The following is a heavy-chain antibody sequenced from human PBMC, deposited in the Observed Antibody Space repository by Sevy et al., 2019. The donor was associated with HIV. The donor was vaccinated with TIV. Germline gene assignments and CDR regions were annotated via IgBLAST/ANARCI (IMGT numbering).Heavy chain of an antibody. Sequence: GGSLRLSCAASGFTFSSYGMHWVRQAPGKGLEWVAFIRYDGSNKYYADSVKGRFTISRDNSKNTLYLQMNSLRAEDTVVYYCAKVTDFWSGYPDYWGQGTLVTVSS. V-gene: IGHV3-30*02. CDR1: GFTFSSYG. D-gene: IGHD3-3*01. CDR2: IRYDGSNK. CDR3: AKVTDFWSGYPDY. J-gene: IGHJ4*02.